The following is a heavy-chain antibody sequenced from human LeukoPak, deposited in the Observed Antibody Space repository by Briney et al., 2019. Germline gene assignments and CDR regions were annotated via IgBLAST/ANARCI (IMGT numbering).Heavy chain of an antibody. J-gene: IGHJ4*02. CDR3: ARGGGNSYAPVDY. D-gene: IGHD5-18*01. V-gene: IGHV3-74*01. CDR1: GFTFSTYW. Sequence: GGSLRLSCAASGFTFSTYWMHWARQVPGKGLVWVSRINSNGNTTPYADSVKGRFTISRDNAKNTLFLQMNSLRAEDTAVYYCARGGGNSYAPVDYWGQGTLVTVSS. CDR2: INSNGNTT.